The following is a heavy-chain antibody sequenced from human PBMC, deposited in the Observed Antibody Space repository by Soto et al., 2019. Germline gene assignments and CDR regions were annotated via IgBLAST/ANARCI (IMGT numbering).Heavy chain of an antibody. CDR1: GFTFSSYS. V-gene: IGHV3-48*01. J-gene: IGHJ4*02. D-gene: IGHD4-4*01. CDR3: ARDLGTVTDY. CDR2: ISSSSSTI. Sequence: EVQLVESGGGLVQPGGSLRLSCAASGFTFSSYSMYWVRQAPGKGLEWVSHISSSSSTIYYADSVKGRFTISRDNAKNSLYLQMNSLRAEDTAVYYCARDLGTVTDYWGQGTLVTVSS.